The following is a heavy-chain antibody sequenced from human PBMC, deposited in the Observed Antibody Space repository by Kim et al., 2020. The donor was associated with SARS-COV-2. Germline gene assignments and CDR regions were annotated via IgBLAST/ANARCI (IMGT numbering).Heavy chain of an antibody. CDR2: ISYDGSNK. J-gene: IGHJ5*02. Sequence: GGSLRLSCAASGFTFSSYGMHWVRQAPGKGLEWVAVISYDGSNKYYADSVKGRFTISRDNSKNTLYLQMNSLRAEDTAVYYCAKGGDLDPWGQGTLVTVSS. CDR3: AKGGDLDP. V-gene: IGHV3-30*18. D-gene: IGHD3-10*01. CDR1: GFTFSSYG.